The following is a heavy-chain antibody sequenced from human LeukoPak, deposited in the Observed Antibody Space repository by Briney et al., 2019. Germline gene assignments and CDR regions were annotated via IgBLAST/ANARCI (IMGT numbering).Heavy chain of an antibody. CDR2: IYYSGST. CDR3: ARNAPGYSSGWPVPPYYYGMDV. CDR1: GYSISSSNW. V-gene: IGHV4-28*01. J-gene: IGHJ6*04. Sequence: PSDTLSLTCAVSGYSISSSNWWGWIRQPPGKGLEWIGYIYYSGSTHYNPSLKSRVTMSVDTSKNQFSLKLSSVTAVDTAVYYCARNAPGYSSGWPVPPYYYGMDVWGKGTTVTVSS. D-gene: IGHD6-19*01.